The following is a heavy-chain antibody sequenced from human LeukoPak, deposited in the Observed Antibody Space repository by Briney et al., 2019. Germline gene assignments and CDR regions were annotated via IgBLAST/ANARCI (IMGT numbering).Heavy chain of an antibody. D-gene: IGHD3-22*01. CDR1: GGSISSYY. J-gene: IGHJ4*02. CDR3: ARLSANYFDN. Sequence: SETLSLTCTVSGGSISSYYWSWIRQPPGKGLEWIGCMHYSGSTNYNPSLKSRITISIDKSKTHFSLKLSSVTAADTAVYYCARLSANYFDNWGQGTLVTVSS. CDR2: MHYSGST. V-gene: IGHV4-59*01.